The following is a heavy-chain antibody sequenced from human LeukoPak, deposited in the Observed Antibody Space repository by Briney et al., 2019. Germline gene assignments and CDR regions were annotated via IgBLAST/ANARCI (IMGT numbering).Heavy chain of an antibody. CDR2: INGDGSST. Sequence: GGSLRLSCEASGFTFSSYWMHWVRQAPGKGLVWVSRINGDGSSTKFADSVKGRFTISRDNSENTLYLQMNSLRAEDTAVYYCAKDKVIAIDYWGQGTLVTVSS. J-gene: IGHJ4*02. D-gene: IGHD2-21*01. V-gene: IGHV3-74*01. CDR3: AKDKVIAIDY. CDR1: GFTFSSYW.